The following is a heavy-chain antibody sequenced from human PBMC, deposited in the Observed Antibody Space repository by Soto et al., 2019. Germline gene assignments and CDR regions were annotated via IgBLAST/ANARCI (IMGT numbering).Heavy chain of an antibody. CDR3: ARHGGYSYDYYFDY. V-gene: IGHV1-18*01. CDR1: GYTFTSYP. CDR2: ISAYNGNT. D-gene: IGHD5-18*01. Sequence: QVQLVQSGAEVKKPGASVKVSCKSYGYTFTSYPIRWVRQAPGQGLEWMGWISAYNGNTNYAQKLQGRVTMTRDTDTSTDYMVLRSLISDDKAVYYCARHGGYSYDYYFDYWGRGTLVTVSS. J-gene: IGHJ4*02.